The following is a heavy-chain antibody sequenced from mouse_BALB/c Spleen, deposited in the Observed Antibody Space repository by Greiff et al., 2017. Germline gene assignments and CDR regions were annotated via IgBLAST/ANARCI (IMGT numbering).Heavy chain of an antibody. J-gene: IGHJ3*01. CDR1: GFSLTGYG. CDR3: ARDGYDGYSLFAY. V-gene: IGHV2-6-7*01. D-gene: IGHD2-3*01. Sequence: VKLMESGPGLVAPSQSLSITCTVSGFSLTGYGVNWVRQPPGKGLEWLGMIWGDGSTDYNSALKSRLSISKDNSKSQVFLKMNSLQTDDTARYYCARDGYDGYSLFAYWGQGTLVTVSA. CDR2: IWGDGST.